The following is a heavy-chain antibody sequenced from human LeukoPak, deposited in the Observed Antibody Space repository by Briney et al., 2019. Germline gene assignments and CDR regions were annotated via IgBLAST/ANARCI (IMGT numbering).Heavy chain of an antibody. D-gene: IGHD6-13*01. CDR3: ARVSAAGMEFHYGMDV. CDR2: IHYSEST. V-gene: IGHV4-59*01. CDR1: GGPIRSYY. Sequence: SEALSLTCTVSGGPIRSYYWSWMRQPPGKGLEWIGNIHYSESTNFNPSLKSRVAIAVDTSKNQFSLSMRSVTAADTAVYYCARVSAAGMEFHYGMDVWGQGTTVFVSS. J-gene: IGHJ6*02.